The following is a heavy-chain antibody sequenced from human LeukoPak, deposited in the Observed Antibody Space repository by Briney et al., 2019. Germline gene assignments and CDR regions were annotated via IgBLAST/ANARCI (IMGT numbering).Heavy chain of an antibody. CDR3: ASRRAVTTSFDY. Sequence: PSQTLSLTCAVSGGSISSGGYSWSWIRQPPGKGLEWIGYIYHSGSTYHNPSLKSRVTISVDRSKNQFSLKLSSVTAADTAVYYCASRRAVTTSFDYWGQGTLVTVSS. D-gene: IGHD4-17*01. CDR2: IYHSGST. J-gene: IGHJ4*02. CDR1: GGSISSGGYS. V-gene: IGHV4-30-2*01.